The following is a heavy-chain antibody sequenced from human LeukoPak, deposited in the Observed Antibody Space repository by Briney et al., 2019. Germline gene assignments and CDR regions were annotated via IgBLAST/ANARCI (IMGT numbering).Heavy chain of an antibody. V-gene: IGHV4-4*07. CDR1: GGSISSYY. CDR2: IYTSGST. D-gene: IGHD2-2*01. J-gene: IGHJ5*02. CDR3: ARDRGCSSTSCYAGIGWFDP. Sequence: KPSETLSLTCTVSGGSISSYYWSWIRQPARTRLERIGRIYTSGSTNYNPSLKSRVTISVDKSKNQFSLKLSSVTAADTAVYYCARDRGCSSTSCYAGIGWFDPWGQGTLVTVSS.